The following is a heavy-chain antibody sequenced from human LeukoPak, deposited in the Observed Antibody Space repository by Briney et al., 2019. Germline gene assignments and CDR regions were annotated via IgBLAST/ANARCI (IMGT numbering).Heavy chain of an antibody. CDR2: ISGSGDST. D-gene: IGHD1-14*01. Sequence: GGSLRLSCAASGFTFNSYAMSWVRQTPGKGLEWVSTISGSGDSTWYADSVQGRFTISRDNSKYTLYLQMNSLRTEDTAIYYCAKDMTTATLFDYWGQGTLVTVSS. V-gene: IGHV3-23*01. J-gene: IGHJ4*02. CDR3: AKDMTTATLFDY. CDR1: GFTFNSYA.